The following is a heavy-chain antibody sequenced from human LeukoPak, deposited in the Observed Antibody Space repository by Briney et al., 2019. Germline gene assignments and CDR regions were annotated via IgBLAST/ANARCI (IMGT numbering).Heavy chain of an antibody. Sequence: GGSLRLSCAASGFTFSDYYMSWIRQAPGKGLEWVSDISSTSIYTNYADSVKGRFTISRDNAKNSLYLQMNSLRADDTAVYYCARGDGYSSSGYSDYWGQGTLVTVSS. CDR1: GFTFSDYY. J-gene: IGHJ4*02. CDR2: ISSTSIYT. D-gene: IGHD6-13*01. V-gene: IGHV3-11*06. CDR3: ARGDGYSSSGYSDY.